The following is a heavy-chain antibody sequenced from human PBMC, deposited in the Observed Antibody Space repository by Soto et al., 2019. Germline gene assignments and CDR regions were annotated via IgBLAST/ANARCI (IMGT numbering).Heavy chain of an antibody. CDR3: ATAGAASLSDD. CDR2: IYHSVST. D-gene: IGHD2-15*01. V-gene: IGHV4-30-2*01. J-gene: IGHJ4*01. Sequence: SETLSLTCAVSGGSISSGGYSWGWIRQPPGKGLEWIGYIYHSVSTNYNPSLKSRVTISVDRSKNQFSLKLSSVTAADTAVYYCATAGAASLSDDWGHATLVTVS. CDR1: GGSISSGGYS.